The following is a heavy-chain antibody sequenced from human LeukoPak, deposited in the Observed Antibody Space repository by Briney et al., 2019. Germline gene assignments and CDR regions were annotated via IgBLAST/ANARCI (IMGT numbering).Heavy chain of an antibody. D-gene: IGHD2-15*01. Sequence: GPLRLSCAASGLTFSSYWMSWVRQAPGKGLEWVANIKQDGSEKYYVDSVKGRFTISRDNAKASLYLQMSSLRAEDTAVYYCARDTRGGGSFDWGQGTLVTVSS. CDR1: GLTFSSYW. J-gene: IGHJ4*02. V-gene: IGHV3-7*01. CDR3: ARDTRGGGSFD. CDR2: IKQDGSEK.